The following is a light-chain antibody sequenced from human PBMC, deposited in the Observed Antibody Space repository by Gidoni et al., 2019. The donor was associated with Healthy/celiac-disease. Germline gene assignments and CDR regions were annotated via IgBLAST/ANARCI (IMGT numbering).Light chain of an antibody. CDR1: QGISSY. Sequence: DIQLTQSTSFLSASVVDRVNITCRASQGISSYLAWYQQKPGKAPKLLIYAASTLQSGVPSRFSGSGSGKEFTLTISSLQPEDVATYYCQQLNRYPPTFGGGTKVEIK. CDR2: AAS. V-gene: IGKV1-9*01. CDR3: QQLNRYPPT. J-gene: IGKJ4*01.